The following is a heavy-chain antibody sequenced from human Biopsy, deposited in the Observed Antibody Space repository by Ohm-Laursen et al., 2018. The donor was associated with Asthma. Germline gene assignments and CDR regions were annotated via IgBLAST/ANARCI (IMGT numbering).Heavy chain of an antibody. Sequence: ATVKISCKPSGYTFNSAGITWVRQAPGQGLEWMGWISVYNGNTKVAQKLQDRVTMVTDTSTSTAYMELRSLRSDDTAVYFCARAVDYSHYYGIDVWGQGTTVTVS. J-gene: IGHJ6*02. CDR1: GYTFNSAG. CDR2: ISVYNGNT. CDR3: ARAVDYSHYYGIDV. D-gene: IGHD3-10*01. V-gene: IGHV1-18*01.